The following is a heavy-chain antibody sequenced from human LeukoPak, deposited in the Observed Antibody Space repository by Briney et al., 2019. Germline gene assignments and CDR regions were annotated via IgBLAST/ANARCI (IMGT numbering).Heavy chain of an antibody. Sequence: ASVKVSCKASGYTFTGYYMHWVRQAPGQGLEWMGRINPNSGGTNYAQKFQGRVAMTRDTSISTAYMELSRLRSDDTAVYYCARSRGAARYFYFDYWGQGTLVTVSS. D-gene: IGHD2-21*01. V-gene: IGHV1-2*06. J-gene: IGHJ4*02. CDR2: INPNSGGT. CDR1: GYTFTGYY. CDR3: ARSRGAARYFYFDY.